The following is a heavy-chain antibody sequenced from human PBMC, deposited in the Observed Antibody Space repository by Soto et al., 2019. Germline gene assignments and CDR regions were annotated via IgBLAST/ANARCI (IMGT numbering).Heavy chain of an antibody. J-gene: IGHJ6*02. D-gene: IGHD2-2*01. V-gene: IGHV1-69*05. Sequence: QVQLVQSGAEVKKPGSSVKVSCKASGGTFSSYAISWVRQAPGQVLEWMGGIIPIFGTANYAQKLQGRVTXPXXXSXXTACMERSSLRSEDTAVYYCARHVPDAGYYYGMDVWGQGTTVTVSS. CDR1: GGTFSSYA. CDR3: ARHVPDAGYYYGMDV. CDR2: IIPIFGTA.